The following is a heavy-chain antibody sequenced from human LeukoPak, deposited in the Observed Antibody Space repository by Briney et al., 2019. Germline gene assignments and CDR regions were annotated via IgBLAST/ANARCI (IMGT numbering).Heavy chain of an antibody. Sequence: PGGSLRLSCAASGFTFSAYSMNWVCQAPGKGLEWVANTNQDGSEKYYADSVMGRFTISRDNAKNSLYLQMNGLRAEDTAVYYCAKQLSSNANWGQGTLVTVSS. D-gene: IGHD5-18*01. CDR2: TNQDGSEK. CDR1: GFTFSAYS. V-gene: IGHV3-7*01. CDR3: AKQLSSNAN. J-gene: IGHJ4*02.